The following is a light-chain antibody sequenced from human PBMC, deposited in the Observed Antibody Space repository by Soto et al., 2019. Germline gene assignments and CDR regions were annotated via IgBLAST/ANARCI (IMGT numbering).Light chain of an antibody. Sequence: DIQMTQSPSTLAASVGDRVTITCRASQSISSWVAWYQQKPGKAPKLLIYDASSLKSGVPFRFSGSGSGTEFTLTISSLQPDDFATYYCQQYNSYRRTVGQGTKVEIE. CDR3: QQYNSYRRT. V-gene: IGKV1-5*01. CDR2: DAS. J-gene: IGKJ1*01. CDR1: QSISSW.